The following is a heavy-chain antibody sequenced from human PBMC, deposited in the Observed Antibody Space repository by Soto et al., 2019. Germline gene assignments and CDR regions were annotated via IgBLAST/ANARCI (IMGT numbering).Heavy chain of an antibody. V-gene: IGHV1-2*02. J-gene: IGHJ3*01. CDR1: GYPVTAYY. Sequence: QLHLVQSGAVVKKPGASVTVSCSASGYPVTAYYMHWVRQAPGRGLEWMGGINPATGAAKNTQTFQGRVTMTRDTSPRTDFMELCGLTTEDTGVFYFARGGGVGVAGSAGFDVWGQGTLVTVSS. CDR2: INPATGAA. CDR3: ARGGGVGVAGSAGFDV. D-gene: IGHD3-3*01.